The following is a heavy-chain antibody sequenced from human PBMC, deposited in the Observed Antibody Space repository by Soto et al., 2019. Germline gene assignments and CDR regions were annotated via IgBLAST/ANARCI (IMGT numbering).Heavy chain of an antibody. CDR2: IYYSGST. CDR3: ARRGIAVAAEGWFDP. D-gene: IGHD6-19*01. J-gene: IGHJ5*02. CDR1: GGSIRSSSYY. Sequence: PSETLSLTCTVSGGSIRSSSYYWGWIRQPPGKGLEWIGSIYYSGSTYYNPSLKSRVTISVDTSKNQFSLKLSSVTAADTAVYYCARRGIAVAAEGWFDPWGQGTLVTVSS. V-gene: IGHV4-39*01.